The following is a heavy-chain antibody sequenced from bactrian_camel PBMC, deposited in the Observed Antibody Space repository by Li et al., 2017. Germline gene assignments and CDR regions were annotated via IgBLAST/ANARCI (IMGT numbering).Heavy chain of an antibody. J-gene: IGHJ4*01. CDR3: ASDELVTRLKGLQTCDPNHYDYPD. CDR1: GFTFRYSDYC. Sequence: VQLVESGGGSVQPGGSLRLSCAGSGFTFRYSDYCLGWFRQALGKEREAVATLYTDGSSAAYAYSVKSRSTISQDSARDTLYLQMNSLKPEDSAMYYCASDELVTRLKGLQTCDPNHYDYPDWGQGTQVTVS. V-gene: IGHV3S1*01. D-gene: IGHD4*01. CDR2: LYTDGSSA.